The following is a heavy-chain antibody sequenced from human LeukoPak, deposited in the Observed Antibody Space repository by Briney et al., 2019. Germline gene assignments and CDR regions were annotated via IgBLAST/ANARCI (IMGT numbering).Heavy chain of an antibody. CDR1: GGSISSSSYY. CDR3: AREDYYDSSGYPYYFDY. V-gene: IGHV4-39*07. J-gene: IGHJ4*02. Sequence: PSETLSLTCSVSGGSISSSSYYWGWIRQPPGKGLEWIGSIHHSGSTYYNPSLKSRVTISVDTSKNQFSLKLSSVTAADTAVYYCAREDYYDSSGYPYYFDYWGQGTLVTVSS. CDR2: IHHSGST. D-gene: IGHD3-22*01.